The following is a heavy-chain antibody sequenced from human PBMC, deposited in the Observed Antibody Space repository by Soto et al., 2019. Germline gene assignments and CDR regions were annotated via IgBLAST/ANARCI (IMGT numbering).Heavy chain of an antibody. CDR1: GFTFSSYV. J-gene: IGHJ3*02. CDR2: ISYDGSNK. CDR3: AEAGSYSEDAFDI. D-gene: IGHD1-26*01. Sequence: LRLSCAASGFTFSSYVMHWVRQAPGKGLEWVAVISYDGSNKYYADSVKGRFTISRDNSKNTLYLQMNSLRAEDTAVYYCAEAGSYSEDAFDIWGQGTMVTV. V-gene: IGHV3-30*03.